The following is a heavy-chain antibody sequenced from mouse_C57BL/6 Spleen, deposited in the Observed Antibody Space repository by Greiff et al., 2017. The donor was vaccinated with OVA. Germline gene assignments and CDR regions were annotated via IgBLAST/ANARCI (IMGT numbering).Heavy chain of an antibody. D-gene: IGHD1-1*01. Sequence: EVKLVESGGGLVKPGGSLKLSCAASGFTFSSYAMSWVRQTPEKRLEWVATISDGGSYTYYPDNVKGRFTISRDNAKNNLYLQMSHLKSEDTAMYYCARERITTVVATHYYAMDYWGQGTSVTVSS. V-gene: IGHV5-4*01. CDR1: GFTFSSYA. CDR2: ISDGGSYT. CDR3: ARERITTVVATHYYAMDY. J-gene: IGHJ4*01.